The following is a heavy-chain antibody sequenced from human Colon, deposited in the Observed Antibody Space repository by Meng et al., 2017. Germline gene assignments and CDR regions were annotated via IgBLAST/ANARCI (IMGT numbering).Heavy chain of an antibody. Sequence: VQLQGSRPGVVRPQETLSLTCTVPGASVSDTNYAWSWIRQPPGKGLEWIGYGSTNHNPSLKSRVTISVDTSKNQFSLTLNSVTAADTAVYYCARDNWGSLDYWGQGTLVTVSS. V-gene: IGHV4-61*01. CDR1: GASVSDTNYA. CDR3: ARDNWGSLDY. J-gene: IGHJ4*02. D-gene: IGHD7-27*01. CDR2: GST.